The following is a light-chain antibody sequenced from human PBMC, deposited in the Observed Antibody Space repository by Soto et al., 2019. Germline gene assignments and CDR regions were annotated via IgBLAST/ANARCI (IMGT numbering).Light chain of an antibody. CDR2: GVN. CDR1: SSDFGDDKY. J-gene: IGLJ3*02. V-gene: IGLV2-14*01. Sequence: QSALTQPASVSGSPGQSITVSCTGSSSDFGDDKYVSWYQQQPGKGPNLPIYGVNSRPSGISNRFSGSKSGNTASLTISGLQVEDEAEYFCGSFTTSRIWVFGGGTKVTVL. CDR3: GSFTTSRIWV.